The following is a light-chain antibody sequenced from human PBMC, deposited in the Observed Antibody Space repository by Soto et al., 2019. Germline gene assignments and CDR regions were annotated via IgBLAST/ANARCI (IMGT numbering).Light chain of an antibody. V-gene: IGLV2-14*01. J-gene: IGLJ1*01. Sequence: QSVLTQPASVSGSPGQSITISCTGTSSDVGAYNYVSWYQQHPGEAPKLLMYEVSDRPSGVSTRFSGSKSGNTASLTISGLLADDEADYYCNSYTRSGTLVFGTGTKLTVL. CDR3: NSYTRSGTLV. CDR1: SSDVGAYNY. CDR2: EVS.